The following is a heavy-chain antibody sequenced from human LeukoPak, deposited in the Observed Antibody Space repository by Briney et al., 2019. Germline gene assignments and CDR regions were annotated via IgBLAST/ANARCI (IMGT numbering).Heavy chain of an antibody. Sequence: PGGSLRLSCAASGLTFNNYEMNWVRQAPGRGLEWVSHVIAGSGATTFYADSVRGRFTISRDNAKNSLYLQMDSLRAEDTAVYYCARYQQTGYESDYWGQGTLVTVSS. CDR3: ARYQQTGYESDY. CDR2: VIAGSGATT. J-gene: IGHJ4*02. V-gene: IGHV3-48*03. CDR1: GLTFNNYE. D-gene: IGHD5-12*01.